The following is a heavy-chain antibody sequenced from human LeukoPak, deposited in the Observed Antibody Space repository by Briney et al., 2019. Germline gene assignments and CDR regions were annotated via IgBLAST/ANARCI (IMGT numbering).Heavy chain of an antibody. CDR3: AKSAAGFDY. V-gene: IGHV3-21*01. Sequence: PGGSLRLSCADSGFTFSSHSMSWVRQAPGMGLEWVSSISGSSSYIFYADSVKGRFTISRDNAKNSLYLQMNSLRVEDTAVYYCAKSAAGFDYWGQGTLVTVSS. CDR1: GFTFSSHS. CDR2: ISGSSSYI. J-gene: IGHJ4*02. D-gene: IGHD6-25*01.